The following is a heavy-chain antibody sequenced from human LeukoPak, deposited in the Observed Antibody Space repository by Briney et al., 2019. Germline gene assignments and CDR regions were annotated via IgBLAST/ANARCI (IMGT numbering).Heavy chain of an antibody. Sequence: SVKVSCKASGGTFSSYAISWVRQAPGQGLEWMGRIIPILGIANYAQKFQGRVTITADKSTSTAYMELSSLRSKDTAVYYCARHHYPRGRWLQLDWFDPWGQGTLVTVSS. CDR2: IIPILGIA. V-gene: IGHV1-69*04. CDR3: ARHHYPRGRWLQLDWFDP. CDR1: GGTFSSYA. J-gene: IGHJ5*02. D-gene: IGHD5-24*01.